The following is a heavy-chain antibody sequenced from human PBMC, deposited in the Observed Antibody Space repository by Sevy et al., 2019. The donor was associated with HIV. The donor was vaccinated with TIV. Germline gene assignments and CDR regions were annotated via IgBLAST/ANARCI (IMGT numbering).Heavy chain of an antibody. CDR1: GFTFSSYE. CDR3: AREGSSGYDSLISYYYYGMDV. D-gene: IGHD5-12*01. Sequence: GGSLRLSCAASGFTFSSYEMNWVRQAPGKGLEWVSYISSSGSTIYYADSVKGRFTISRDNAKNSLYLQMNSLRAEDTAVYYCAREGSSGYDSLISYYYYGMDVWGQGTTVTVSS. J-gene: IGHJ6*02. V-gene: IGHV3-48*03. CDR2: ISSSGSTI.